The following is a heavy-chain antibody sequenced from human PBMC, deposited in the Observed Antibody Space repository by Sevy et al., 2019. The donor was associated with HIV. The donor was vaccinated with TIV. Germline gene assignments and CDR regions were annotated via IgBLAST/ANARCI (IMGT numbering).Heavy chain of an antibody. Sequence: GESLKISCTGSGYTFTSYWISWVRQMPGKGLEYMGKIDPSGSYTDYSPSFRGHVPISVDKSISHAYLQWSSLRASDTAIYYCARQPAAATGNFYSYCYMDVWGKGTTVTVSS. CDR1: GYTFTSYW. D-gene: IGHD6-13*01. J-gene: IGHJ6*03. CDR3: ARQPAAATGNFYSYCYMDV. V-gene: IGHV5-10-1*01. CDR2: IDPSGSYT.